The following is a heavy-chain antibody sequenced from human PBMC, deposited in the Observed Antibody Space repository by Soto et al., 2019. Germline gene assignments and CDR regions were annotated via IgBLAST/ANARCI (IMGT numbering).Heavy chain of an antibody. J-gene: IGHJ6*02. CDR1: AFNFANGW. CDR3: STDIGFYGLDI. CDR2: IKSKTDGGTA. Sequence: EVQLVESGGDLVKPGGSLRLSCVASAFNFANGWMSWVRQAPGKGLEWVGRIKSKTDGGTADYAAPVKGRFTISRDDAPNTLYLHMDSLKTEDTGLYHCSTDIGFYGLDIWGQGTTVTVSS. V-gene: IGHV3-15*01. D-gene: IGHD2-15*01.